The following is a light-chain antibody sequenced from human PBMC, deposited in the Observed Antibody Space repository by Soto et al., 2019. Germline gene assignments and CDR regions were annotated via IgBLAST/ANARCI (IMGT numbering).Light chain of an antibody. CDR1: QSVSSK. CDR2: GAS. J-gene: IGKJ1*01. Sequence: ELVLTQSPATLSVSPGERATLSARASQSVSSKLAWYQQKPGQAPRLLLYGASTRATGIPARFSGSGSGTEFTLTITRLEPEDFALYYCQQYGGSPITFGLGTKVDIK. V-gene: IGKV3-15*01. CDR3: QQYGGSPIT.